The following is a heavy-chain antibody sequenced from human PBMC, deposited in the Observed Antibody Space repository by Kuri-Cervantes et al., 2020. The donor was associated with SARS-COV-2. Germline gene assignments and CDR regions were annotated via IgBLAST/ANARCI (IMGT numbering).Heavy chain of an antibody. CDR1: GVSINSGGNY. CDR3: SRGRRGYSSGTFYDYMDV. V-gene: IGHV4-31*01. Sequence: SETLSLTCTVSGVSINSGGNYWSWVRQLPGKGLEWIGYVYYSGYTYYNPSLKRLVTITIDTSKNQFSLILTSVTAADTAVYFCSRGRRGYSSGTFYDYMDVWGKGTTVTVSS. D-gene: IGHD2-8*02. CDR2: VYYSGYT. J-gene: IGHJ6*03.